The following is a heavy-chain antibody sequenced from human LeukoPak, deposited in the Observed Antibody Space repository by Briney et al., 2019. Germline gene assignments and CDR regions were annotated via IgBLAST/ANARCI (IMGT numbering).Heavy chain of an antibody. V-gene: IGHV1-46*01. CDR3: ARKLFDP. CDR2: INPSGGST. J-gene: IGHJ5*02. CDR1: GYTFTSYY. Sequence: ASVKVSCKASGYTFTSYYMHWVRQAPGQGLEWMGIINPSGGSTSYAQKFQGRVTMTRDTSISTAYMELSRLRSDDTAVYYCARKLFDPWGQGTLVTVSS.